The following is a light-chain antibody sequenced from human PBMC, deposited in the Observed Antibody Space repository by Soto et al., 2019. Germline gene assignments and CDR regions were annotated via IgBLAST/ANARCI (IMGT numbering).Light chain of an antibody. CDR2: GAS. V-gene: IGKV3-15*01. Sequence: EKVMTQSPATLSVSPGERATLSCRASQSVSSNLAWYQQKPGQAPRLLIYGASTRATGIPARFSGSGSGTEFTLTISSLQSEDFAVYYCQQYNDWPPGWTCGQGPKVDIK. J-gene: IGKJ1*01. CDR3: QQYNDWPPGWT. CDR1: QSVSSN.